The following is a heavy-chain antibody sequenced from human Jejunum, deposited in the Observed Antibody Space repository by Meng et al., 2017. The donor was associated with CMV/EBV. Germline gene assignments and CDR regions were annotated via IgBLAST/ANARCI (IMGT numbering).Heavy chain of an antibody. Sequence: SCAASGFTLSDYFMDWVRQTPEKGLEWLARSRNKAHSYTTEYAASVKGRFTISRDESENSLFLQVNSLKIEDTAIYYCVRGYNSFDCWGQGTLVTVSS. CDR3: VRGYNSFDC. V-gene: IGHV3-72*01. CDR1: GFTLSDYF. CDR2: SRNKAHSYTT. D-gene: IGHD5-24*01. J-gene: IGHJ4*02.